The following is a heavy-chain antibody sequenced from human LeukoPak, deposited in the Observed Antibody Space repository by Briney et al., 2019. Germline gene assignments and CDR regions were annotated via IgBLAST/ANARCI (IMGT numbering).Heavy chain of an antibody. CDR1: GFTFSSYS. D-gene: IGHD6-19*01. CDR3: ARDRSKSYSSGWYKYYYYGMDV. CDR2: ISSSSSYI. Sequence: GGSLRLSCAASGFTFSSYSMNWVRQAPGKGLEWVSSISSSSSYIYYADSVKGRFTISRDNAKNSLYLQMNSLRAEDTAVYYCARDRSKSYSSGWYKYYYYGMDVWGQGTTVTVSS. J-gene: IGHJ6*02. V-gene: IGHV3-21*01.